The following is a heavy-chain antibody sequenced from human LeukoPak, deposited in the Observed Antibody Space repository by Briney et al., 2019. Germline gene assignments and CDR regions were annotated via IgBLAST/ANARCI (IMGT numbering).Heavy chain of an antibody. CDR2: IYYSGST. CDR1: GGSISSYY. CDR3: ARLKRLTTVAYWYFDL. J-gene: IGHJ2*01. Sequence: SETLSLTCTVSGGSISSYYWSWIRQPPGKGLEWIGYIYYSGSTNYNPSLKSRVTISVDTSKNQFSLKLSSVTAADTAVYYCARLKRLTTVAYWYFDLWGRGTLVTVS. V-gene: IGHV4-59*08. D-gene: IGHD4-23*01.